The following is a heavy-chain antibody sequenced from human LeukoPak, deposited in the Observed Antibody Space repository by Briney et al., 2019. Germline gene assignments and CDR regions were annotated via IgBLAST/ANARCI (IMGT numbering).Heavy chain of an antibody. CDR1: GFTFSIYG. CDR2: MSGSGGST. CDR3: AKDGYYDSSAYYYVRYFDL. D-gene: IGHD3-22*01. J-gene: IGHJ2*01. V-gene: IGHV3-23*01. Sequence: PGGSLRLSCAASGFTFSIYGMSWVRQAPGRGLEWVSAMSGSGGSTYYADSVKGRFTISRDNSKNTLYPQMNSLRAEDTAVYYCAKDGYYDSSAYYYVRYFDLWGRGTLVTVSS.